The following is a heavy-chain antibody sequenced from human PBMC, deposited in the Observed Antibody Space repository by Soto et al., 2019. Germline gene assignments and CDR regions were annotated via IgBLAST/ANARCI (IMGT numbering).Heavy chain of an antibody. CDR1: GYTFTSYD. CDR2: MNPNSGNT. D-gene: IGHD1-7*01. V-gene: IGHV1-8*01. J-gene: IGHJ6*03. Sequence: ASVKVSCKASGYTFTSYDINWVRQATGQGLEWMGWMNPNSGNTGYARKFQGRVTMTRNTSISTAYMELSSLRSEDTAVYYCARVLTGTTRRYYYMDVWGKGTTVTVSS. CDR3: ARVLTGTTRRYYYMDV.